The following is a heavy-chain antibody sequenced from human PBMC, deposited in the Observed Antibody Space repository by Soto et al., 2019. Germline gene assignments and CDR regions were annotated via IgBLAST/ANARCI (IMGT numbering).Heavy chain of an antibody. CDR1: GYTFTSYG. V-gene: IGHV1-18*01. J-gene: IGHJ6*02. CDR2: ISAYNGNT. D-gene: IGHD3-10*01. Sequence: GASVEVSCKASGYTFTSYGISWVRQAPGQGLEWMGWISAYNGNTNYAQKLQGRVTMTTDTSTSTAYMELRSLRSDDTAVYYCARGPGYGSGSRNYYYGMDVWGQGTTVTVSS. CDR3: ARGPGYGSGSRNYYYGMDV.